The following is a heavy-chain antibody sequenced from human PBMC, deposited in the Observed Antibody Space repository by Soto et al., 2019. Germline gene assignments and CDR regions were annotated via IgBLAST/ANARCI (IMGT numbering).Heavy chain of an antibody. CDR3: ASGMVRGVYNWFDP. V-gene: IGHV1-3*01. Sequence: ASVKVSCKASGYTFTRDAVHWVRQAPGQRLEWMGWINAGNGNTKYSQKFQGRVTITRDTSASTAYMELSSLRSEDTAVYYCASGMVRGVYNWFDPWGQGTLVTVS. D-gene: IGHD3-10*01. CDR1: GYTFTRDA. J-gene: IGHJ5*02. CDR2: INAGNGNT.